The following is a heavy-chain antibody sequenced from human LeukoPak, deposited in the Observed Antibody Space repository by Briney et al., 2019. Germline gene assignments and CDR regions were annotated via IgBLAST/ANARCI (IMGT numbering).Heavy chain of an antibody. CDR3: AKGSYYDSSGFNDY. V-gene: IGHV3-23*01. J-gene: IGHJ4*02. Sequence: GSLRLSCAASGFTFSTYAMSWVRQAPGKGLEWVSTISGSGANTYYADSVRGRFTISRDNSKNTLYLHMNSLRAEDTAVYYCAKGSYYDSSGFNDYWGQGTLVTVSS. CDR1: GFTFSTYA. CDR2: ISGSGANT. D-gene: IGHD3-22*01.